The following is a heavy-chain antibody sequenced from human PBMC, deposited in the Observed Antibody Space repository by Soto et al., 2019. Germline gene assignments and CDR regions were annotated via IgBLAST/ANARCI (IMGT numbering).Heavy chain of an antibody. CDR2: ISYDGSNK. Sequence: GGSLRLSCAASGFTFSSYGMHWVRQAPGKGLEWVAVISYDGSNKYYADSVKGRFTISRDNSKNTLYLQMNSLRAEDTAVYYCAKDSASKNYYYYSGMDVWGHGTTVTVSS. V-gene: IGHV3-30*18. CDR1: GFTFSSYG. CDR3: AKDSASKNYYYYSGMDV. J-gene: IGHJ6*02.